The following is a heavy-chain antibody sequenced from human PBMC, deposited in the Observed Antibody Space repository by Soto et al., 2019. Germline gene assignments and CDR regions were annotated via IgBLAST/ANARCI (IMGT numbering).Heavy chain of an antibody. D-gene: IGHD2-21*01. CDR3: AKDLLWPGRAYGMDV. CDR2: ISYDGSNK. Sequence: QVQLVESGGGVVQPGRSLRLSCAASGFTFSSYGMHWVRQAPGKGLEWVAVISYDGSNKYYADSVKGRFTISRDNSKNTLYLQMNGLIAEDTAVYYCAKDLLWPGRAYGMDVWGQGTTVTVSS. J-gene: IGHJ6*02. V-gene: IGHV3-30*18. CDR1: GFTFSSYG.